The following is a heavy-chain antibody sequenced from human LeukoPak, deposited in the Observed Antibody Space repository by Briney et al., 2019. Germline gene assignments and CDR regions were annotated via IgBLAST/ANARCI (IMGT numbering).Heavy chain of an antibody. CDR3: TRLWLPPVGMDV. V-gene: IGHV3-49*04. CDR2: IRSKAYGGTT. J-gene: IGHJ6*02. Sequence: QPGRSLRLSCTASGFTFGDYAMSWVRQAPGKGLEWVGFIRSKAYGGTTEYAASVKGRFTISRDDSKSIAYLQMNSLKTEDTAVYYCTRLWLPPVGMDVWGQGTTVTVSS. D-gene: IGHD5-18*01. CDR1: GFTFGDYA.